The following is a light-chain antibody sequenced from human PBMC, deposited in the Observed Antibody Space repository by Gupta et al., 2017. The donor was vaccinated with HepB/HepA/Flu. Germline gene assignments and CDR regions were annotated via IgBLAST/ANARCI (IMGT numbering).Light chain of an antibody. CDR2: AAS. J-gene: IGKJ1*01. Sequence: DIQMTESPSSLSASVGDRVTITCRASQGIRNDLGWYQQKPGKAPKRLIYAASSGQSGVPSTFSGSGSGTEFTLTITRLHPEDFATYYCRRQNGSPWRFGQGTKVEIK. CDR3: RRQNGSPWR. V-gene: IGKV1-17*01. CDR1: QGIRND.